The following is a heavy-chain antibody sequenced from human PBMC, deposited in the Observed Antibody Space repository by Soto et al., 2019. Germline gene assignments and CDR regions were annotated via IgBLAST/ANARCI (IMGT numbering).Heavy chain of an antibody. J-gene: IGHJ5*02. D-gene: IGHD3-10*01. CDR1: GYPFTTYA. CDR2: ITAVNGNT. V-gene: IGHV1-3*01. CDR3: ARETMVRGADNWFDP. Sequence: GASVKVSCKASGYPFTTYAMHWVRQAPGQRLEWMGWITAVNGNTRYSQKFQGRVTITRDTSASTAYMELRSLRSDDTAVYYCARETMVRGADNWFDPWGQGTLVTV.